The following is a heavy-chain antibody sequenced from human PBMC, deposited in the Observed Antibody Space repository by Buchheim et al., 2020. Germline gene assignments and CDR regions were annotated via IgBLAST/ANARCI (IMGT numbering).Heavy chain of an antibody. CDR3: GRDAVAAAGAEDFDF. V-gene: IGHV1-46*03. J-gene: IGHJ4*02. Sequence: HVQLMQSGAEVKKPGASVKVSCKASGYTFTSYYIHWVRQAPGQGLEWMASINPTDDYTEYAQRLQGRVTVTSDRSTNTVYMELSSLISEDTAMYYCGRDAVAAAGAEDFDFWGRGT. CDR1: GYTFTSYY. CDR2: INPTDDYT. D-gene: IGHD6-13*01.